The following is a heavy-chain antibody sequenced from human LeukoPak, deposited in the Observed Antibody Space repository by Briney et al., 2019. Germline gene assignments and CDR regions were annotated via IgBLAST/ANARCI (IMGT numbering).Heavy chain of an antibody. V-gene: IGHV1-8*03. D-gene: IGHD6-6*01. CDR3: ARGGRSYSSSRRDYYYYMDV. J-gene: IGHJ6*03. CDR1: GYTFTSYD. CDR2: MNPNSGNT. Sequence: GASVKVSCKASGYTFTSYDINWVRQATGQGLEWMGWMNPNSGNTGYAQKFQGRVTITRNTSISTAYMELSSPRSEDTAVYYCARGGRSYSSSRRDYYYYMDVWGKGTTVTVSS.